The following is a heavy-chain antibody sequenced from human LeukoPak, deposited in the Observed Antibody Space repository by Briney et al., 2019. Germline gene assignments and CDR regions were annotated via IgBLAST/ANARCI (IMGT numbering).Heavy chain of an antibody. CDR2: IYYSGST. J-gene: IGHJ4*02. D-gene: IGHD4-23*01. CDR3: ARVGITAATADY. V-gene: IGHV4-39*07. Sequence: SETLSLTCTVSGGSISSSSYYWGWIRQPPGKGLEWIGSIYYSGSTYYNPSLKSRVTISVDTSKNQFSLKLSSVTAADTAVYFCARVGITAATADYWGQGTLVTVSS. CDR1: GGSISSSSYY.